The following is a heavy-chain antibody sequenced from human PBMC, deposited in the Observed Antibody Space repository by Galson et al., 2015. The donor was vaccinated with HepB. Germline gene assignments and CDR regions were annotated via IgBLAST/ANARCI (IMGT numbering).Heavy chain of an antibody. J-gene: IGHJ6*03. D-gene: IGHD4-11*01. CDR1: GGTFSSCA. CDR3: ARGPDYTEPYYYYYYMDV. CDR2: IIPIFGTA. V-gene: IGHV1-69*13. Sequence: SVKVSCKASGGTFSSCAISWVRQAPGQGLEWMGGIIPIFGTANYAQKFQGRVTITADESTSTAYMELSSLRSEDTAVYYCARGPDYTEPYYYYYYMDVWGKGTTVTVSS.